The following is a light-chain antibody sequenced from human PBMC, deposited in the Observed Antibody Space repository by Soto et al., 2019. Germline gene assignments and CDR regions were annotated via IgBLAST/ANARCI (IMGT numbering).Light chain of an antibody. CDR3: AAWDDSLNGYV. Sequence: QAVVTQPPSASGTPGQRVTISCSVSSSNIGSNTVNWYQQLPGTAPKLLIYSNNQRPSGVPDRFSGSKSGTSASLAISGLQSEDEADYYCAAWDDSLNGYVFGTGTKVTVL. J-gene: IGLJ1*01. CDR2: SNN. CDR1: SSNIGSNT. V-gene: IGLV1-44*01.